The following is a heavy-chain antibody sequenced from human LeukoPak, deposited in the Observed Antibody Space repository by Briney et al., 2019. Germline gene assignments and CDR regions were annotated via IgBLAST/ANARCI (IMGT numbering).Heavy chain of an antibody. CDR3: ARFKRHDTTVASGLDN. CDR1: GGTFSSYA. Sequence: SVKVSCKASGGTFSSYAISWVRQAPGQGLEWMGRIIPILGIANYAQKFQGRVTITADKSTSTAYMELSSLRSEDTAVYYCARFKRHDTTVASGLDNWGQGTLVTVSS. D-gene: IGHD4-11*01. J-gene: IGHJ4*02. V-gene: IGHV1-69*04. CDR2: IIPILGIA.